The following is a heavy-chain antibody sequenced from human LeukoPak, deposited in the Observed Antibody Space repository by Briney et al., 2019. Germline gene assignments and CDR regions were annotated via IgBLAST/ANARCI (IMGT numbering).Heavy chain of an antibody. CDR2: IYYTGNT. CDR3: ARSEYYMDV. Sequence: SETLSLTCTVSGDSISTSKSYWGWIRQPPLKGLEWIGSIYYTGNTYYNASLKSRVTISVDTSKNQFSLKLSSVTAADTAVYYCARSEYYMDVWGKGTTVTVSS. CDR1: GDSISTSKSY. J-gene: IGHJ6*03. V-gene: IGHV4-39*07.